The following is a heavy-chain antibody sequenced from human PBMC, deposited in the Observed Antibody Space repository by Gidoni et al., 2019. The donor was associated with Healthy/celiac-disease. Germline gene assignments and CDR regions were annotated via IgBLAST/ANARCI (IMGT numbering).Heavy chain of an antibody. CDR2: INPSGGST. D-gene: IGHD5-18*01. J-gene: IGHJ6*02. CDR3: ARAPTAMVLLNYYYGMDV. Sequence: QVQLVQSGAEVKKPGASVKVSCKASGYTFTSYYMHWVRQAPGQGLEWMGIINPSGGSTSYAQKFQGRVTMTRDTSTSTVYMELSSLRSEDTAVYYCARAPTAMVLLNYYYGMDVWGQGTTVTVSS. V-gene: IGHV1-46*01. CDR1: GYTFTSYY.